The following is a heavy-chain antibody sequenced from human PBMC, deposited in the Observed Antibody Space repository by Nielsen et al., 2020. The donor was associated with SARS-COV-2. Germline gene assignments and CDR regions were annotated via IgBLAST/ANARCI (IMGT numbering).Heavy chain of an antibody. Sequence: GESLKISCAASGFTFSSYGMHWVRQAPGKGLEWVAVISYDGSNKYYADSVKGRLTISRDNSKNTLYLQMNSLRAEDTAVYYCAKGNLGYCSGGSCSDYWGQGTLVTVSS. CDR3: AKGNLGYCSGGSCSDY. J-gene: IGHJ4*02. V-gene: IGHV3-30*18. D-gene: IGHD2-15*01. CDR2: ISYDGSNK. CDR1: GFTFSSYG.